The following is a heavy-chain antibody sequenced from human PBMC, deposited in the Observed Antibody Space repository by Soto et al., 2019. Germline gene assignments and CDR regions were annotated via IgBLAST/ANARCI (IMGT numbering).Heavy chain of an antibody. CDR3: ASYGSGSYYSHYFDY. Sequence: QVQLVQSGAEVKKPGSSVKVSCKASGGTFSSYTISWVRQAPGQGLEWMGRIIPILGIANYAQKFQGRVTITADKSTSTAYMDLSSLRSEDTAVYYCASYGSGSYYSHYFDYWGQGTLVTVSS. CDR2: IIPILGIA. D-gene: IGHD3-10*01. CDR1: GGTFSSYT. J-gene: IGHJ4*02. V-gene: IGHV1-69*02.